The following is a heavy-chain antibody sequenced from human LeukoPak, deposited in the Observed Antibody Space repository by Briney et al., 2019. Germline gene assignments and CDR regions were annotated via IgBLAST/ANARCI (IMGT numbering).Heavy chain of an antibody. CDR2: INHSGST. V-gene: IGHV4-34*01. Sequence: SETLSLTCAVYGGSFSGYYWSWIRQPPGKGLEWIGEINHSGSTNYNPSLKSRVTISVDTSKNQFSLKLSSVTAADTAVYYCARGTGRITIFGVVITYNWFDPWGQGTLVTVSS. CDR1: GGSFSGYY. D-gene: IGHD3-3*01. CDR3: ARGTGRITIFGVVITYNWFDP. J-gene: IGHJ5*02.